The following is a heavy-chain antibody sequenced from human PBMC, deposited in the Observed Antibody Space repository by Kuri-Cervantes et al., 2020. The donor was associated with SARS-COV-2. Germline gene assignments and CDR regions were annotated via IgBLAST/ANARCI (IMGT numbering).Heavy chain of an antibody. CDR1: GDIVSSNSAA. J-gene: IGHJ4*02. D-gene: IGHD6-13*01. Sequence: SETLSLTCAISGDIVSSNSAARNWIRQSPSRGLEWLGRIYYRSKWDNDYSVSEKSQITINPYTSKYQFSLQLNSVTPEDTAVYYCARDLGRWQQLPHFDYWGQGTLVTVSS. CDR3: ARDLGRWQQLPHFDY. V-gene: IGHV6-1*01. CDR2: IYYRSKWDN.